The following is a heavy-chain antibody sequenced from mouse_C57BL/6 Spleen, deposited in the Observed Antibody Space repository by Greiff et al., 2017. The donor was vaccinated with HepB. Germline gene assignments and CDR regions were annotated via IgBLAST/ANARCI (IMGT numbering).Heavy chain of an antibody. CDR3: ASNGHYFDY. D-gene: IGHD1-1*02. V-gene: IGHV1-50*01. Sequence: QVQLQQPGAELVKPGASVKLSCKASGYTFTSYWMQWVKQRPGQGLEWIGEIDPSDSYTNYNQKFKGKATLTVDTSSSTAYMQLSSLTSEDSAVYYCASNGHYFDYWGQGTTLTVSS. J-gene: IGHJ2*01. CDR1: GYTFTSYW. CDR2: IDPSDSYT.